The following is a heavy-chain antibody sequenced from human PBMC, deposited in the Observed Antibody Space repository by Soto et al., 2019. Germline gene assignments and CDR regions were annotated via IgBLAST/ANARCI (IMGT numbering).Heavy chain of an antibody. CDR1: GGTFSSYA. CDR2: IIPIFGTA. CDR3: ARDRSNYGSGSYYKVNYGMDV. V-gene: IGHV1-69*13. Sequence: ASVKVSCKASGGTFSSYAISWVRQAPGQGLEWMGGIIPIFGTANYAQKFQGRVTITADESTSTAYMELSSLRSEDTAVYYCARDRSNYGSGSYYKVNYGMDVWGQGTTVTSP. J-gene: IGHJ6*02. D-gene: IGHD3-10*01.